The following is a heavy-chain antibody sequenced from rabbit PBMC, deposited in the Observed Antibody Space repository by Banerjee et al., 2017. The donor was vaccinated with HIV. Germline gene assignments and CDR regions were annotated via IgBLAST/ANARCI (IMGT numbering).Heavy chain of an antibody. Sequence: QSLEESGGDLVKPGASLTLTCTASGFSFSSTYYMCWVRQAPGKGLEWIACIYNGDGSTYYASWAKGRFTISKTSSTTVTLQMTSLTAADTATYFCARDGGYADYGYTTLRLGFNLWGQGTLVTVS. CDR2: IYNGDGST. V-gene: IGHV1S40*01. J-gene: IGHJ4*01. CDR1: GFSFSSTYY. CDR3: ARDGGYADYGYTTLRLGFNL. D-gene: IGHD7-1*01.